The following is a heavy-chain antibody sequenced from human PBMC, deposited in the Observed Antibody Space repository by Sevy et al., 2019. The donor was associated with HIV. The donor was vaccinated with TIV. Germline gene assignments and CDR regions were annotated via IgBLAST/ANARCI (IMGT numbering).Heavy chain of an antibody. CDR3: TRWKGLQSIFDY. V-gene: IGHV3-49*04. Sequence: GGSLRLSCTTSGFTFGDYAMNWVRQAPGKGLEWVAFLKSKADGGTVDHAASVKGRFPISRDDSKSIAYLKMNDLTTEDTGVYYCTRWKGLQSIFDYWGQGALVTVSS. CDR1: GFTFGDYA. D-gene: IGHD1-1*01. CDR2: LKSKADGGTV. J-gene: IGHJ4*02.